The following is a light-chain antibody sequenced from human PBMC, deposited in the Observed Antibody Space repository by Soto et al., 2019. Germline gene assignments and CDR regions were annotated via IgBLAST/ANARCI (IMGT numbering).Light chain of an antibody. Sequence: EIVMTQSPATLSVSPGERATLSCRASQSVSSNLAWYQQKPGQAPRLLIYGASTRATGIPARFSGSESGTEFTLTISSLQSEDFAVYYCQQYNNWPSITFGQGTRLEI. V-gene: IGKV3-15*01. J-gene: IGKJ5*01. CDR1: QSVSSN. CDR3: QQYNNWPSIT. CDR2: GAS.